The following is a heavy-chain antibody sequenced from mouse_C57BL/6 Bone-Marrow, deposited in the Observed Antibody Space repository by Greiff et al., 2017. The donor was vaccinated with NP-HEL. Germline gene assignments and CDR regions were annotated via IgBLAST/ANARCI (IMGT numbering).Heavy chain of an antibody. D-gene: IGHD1-1*01. V-gene: IGHV1-80*01. CDR2: IYPGDGDT. J-gene: IGHJ1*03. Sequence: VNVVESGAEPVKPGASVKISCKASGYAFSSYWMNWVKQRPGKGLEWIGQIYPGDGDTNYNGKFKGKATLTADKSSSTAYMQLSSLTSEDSAVYFCARGGYYGSSFYWYFDVWGTGTTVTVSS. CDR3: ARGGYYGSSFYWYFDV. CDR1: GYAFSSYW.